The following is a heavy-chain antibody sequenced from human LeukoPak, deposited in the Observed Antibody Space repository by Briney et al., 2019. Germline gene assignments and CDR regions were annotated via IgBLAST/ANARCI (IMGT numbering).Heavy chain of an antibody. D-gene: IGHD3-3*01. J-gene: IGHJ4*02. CDR1: GFTFDDYA. CDR3: ASYDFWGGSDDY. CDR2: ISWNSGSI. Sequence: PGGSLRLSCAASGFTFDDYAMHWVRQAPGKGLEWVSGISWNSGSIGYADSVKGRFTISRDNAKNSLYLQMNSLSAEDTAVYYCASYDFWGGSDDYWGQGTLVTVSS. V-gene: IGHV3-9*01.